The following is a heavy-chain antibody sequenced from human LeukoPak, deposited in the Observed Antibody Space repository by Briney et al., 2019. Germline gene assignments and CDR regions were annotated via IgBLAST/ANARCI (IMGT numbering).Heavy chain of an antibody. J-gene: IGHJ5*02. D-gene: IGHD6-13*01. Sequence: ALVKVSCKASGYTFTSYGISWVRQAPGQGLEWMGWISAYNGNTNYAQKLQGRVTMTTDTSTSTAYMELRSLRSDDTAVYYCARGRAAASFSGPNWFDPWGQGTLVTVSS. V-gene: IGHV1-18*01. CDR2: ISAYNGNT. CDR3: ARGRAAASFSGPNWFDP. CDR1: GYTFTSYG.